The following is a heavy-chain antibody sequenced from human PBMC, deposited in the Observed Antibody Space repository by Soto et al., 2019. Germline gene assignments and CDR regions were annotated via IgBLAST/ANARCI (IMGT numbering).Heavy chain of an antibody. CDR3: ARLYGGSYFDT. V-gene: IGHV2-5*02. Sequence: QIALKESGPTLVNPTQTLTLTCSFSGFSLTTSSAAVGWIRQPPGKALEWLAHIYWDDDKRYSPSLKNRLTIPKDTSKKQVVLVMTDMDPVDRGTYFCARLYGGSYFDTWGQGALVTVSS. CDR1: GFSLTTSSAA. D-gene: IGHD1-26*01. CDR2: IYWDDDK. J-gene: IGHJ4*02.